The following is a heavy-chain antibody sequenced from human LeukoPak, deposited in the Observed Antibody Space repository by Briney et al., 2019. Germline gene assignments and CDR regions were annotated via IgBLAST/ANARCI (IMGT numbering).Heavy chain of an antibody. CDR3: ARVTGYVIEDYFDY. J-gene: IGHJ4*02. Sequence: PSETLSLTCTVSGGSISSYYWSWIRQPPGKGLEWIGYIYYSGSTNYNPSLKSRVTISVDTSKNQFSLKLRSVTAADAAVYYCARVTGYVIEDYFDYWGQGTLVTVSS. V-gene: IGHV4-59*01. D-gene: IGHD3-22*01. CDR1: GGSISSYY. CDR2: IYYSGST.